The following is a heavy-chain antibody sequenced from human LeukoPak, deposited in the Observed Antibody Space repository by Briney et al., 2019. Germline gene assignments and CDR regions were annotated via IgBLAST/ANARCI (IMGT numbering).Heavy chain of an antibody. CDR1: GGSISSSSYY. Sequence: SETLSLTCTVSGGSISSSSYYWGWIRQPPGKGLEWIGYIYYSGSTNYNPSLKSRVTISVDTSKNQFSLKLSSVTAADTAVYYCARGLNWNPFQHWGQGTLVTVSS. CDR3: ARGLNWNPFQH. V-gene: IGHV4-61*05. J-gene: IGHJ1*01. CDR2: IYYSGST. D-gene: IGHD1-1*01.